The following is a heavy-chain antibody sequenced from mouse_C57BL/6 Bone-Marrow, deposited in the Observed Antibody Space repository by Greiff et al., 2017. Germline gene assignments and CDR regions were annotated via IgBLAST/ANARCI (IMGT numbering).Heavy chain of an antibody. CDR2: IDPETGGT. V-gene: IGHV1-15*01. Sequence: QVQLQQSGAELVRPGASVTLSCKASGYTFTDYEMHWVKQTPVHGLEWIGAIDPETGGTAYNQKFKGKAILTADKSSSTAYMELRSLTSEDSAVYYCTRSPYSNYEAYWGQGTLVTVSA. CDR3: TRSPYSNYEAY. D-gene: IGHD2-5*01. J-gene: IGHJ3*01. CDR1: GYTFTDYE.